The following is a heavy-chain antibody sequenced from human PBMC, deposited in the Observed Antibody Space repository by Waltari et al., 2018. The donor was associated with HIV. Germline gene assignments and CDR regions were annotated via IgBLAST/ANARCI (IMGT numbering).Heavy chain of an antibody. D-gene: IGHD4-17*01. J-gene: IGHJ5*01. CDR1: GFTFNGFW. CDR3: ARDDYLDS. CDR2: INGAGSDK. V-gene: IGHV3-7*01. Sequence: EVQLVESGGGLVQPGGSLRLSCTASGFTFNGFWMGGGRQAPGKGLEWVADINGAGSDKYYVKSVKGRFTISRDNARNSLYLQMNSLTAEDTAIYYCARDDYLDSWGQGTLVTVSS.